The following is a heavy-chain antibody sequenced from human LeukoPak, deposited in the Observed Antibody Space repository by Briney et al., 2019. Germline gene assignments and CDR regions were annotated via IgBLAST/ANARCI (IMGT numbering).Heavy chain of an antibody. CDR2: INPDGTIT. V-gene: IGHV3-74*01. Sequence: GGSLRLSCAASGFTFSNSWMHWVRQAPGKGLVWVSRINPDGTITNYADSVKDRFTISRDNAKSTLYLQMNSLRAEDTTVYYCVRALVGSTDYWGQGTLVTVSS. D-gene: IGHD1-26*01. J-gene: IGHJ4*02. CDR3: VRALVGSTDY. CDR1: GFTFSNSW.